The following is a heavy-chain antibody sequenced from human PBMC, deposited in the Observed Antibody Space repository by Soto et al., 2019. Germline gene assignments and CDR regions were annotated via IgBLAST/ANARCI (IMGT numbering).Heavy chain of an antibody. CDR1: GGSISSYY. CDR2: IYYSGNT. V-gene: IGHV4-59*08. J-gene: IGHJ4*02. Sequence: SETLSLTCTVSGGSISSYYWSWIRQPPGKGLERIGYIYYSGNTNYNPSLKSRDTKTVDTSKNQFSLKLSSVTAADTAVYYCARHRVAGGGVFDYWGQGTLVTVSS. CDR3: ARHRVAGGGVFDY. D-gene: IGHD6-19*01.